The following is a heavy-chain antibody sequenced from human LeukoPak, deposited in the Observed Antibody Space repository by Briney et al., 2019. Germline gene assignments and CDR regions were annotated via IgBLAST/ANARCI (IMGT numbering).Heavy chain of an antibody. CDR2: ISDSGDSA. CDR3: AKDSYGSGSYSPDY. V-gene: IGHV3-23*01. CDR1: GFSFTSHW. D-gene: IGHD3-10*01. J-gene: IGHJ4*02. Sequence: AGGSLRLSCAASGFSFTSHWMTWLRQAPGKGLEWVSAISDSGDSAYYADSVKGRFTISRDNSKNTLYLQMNSLRAEDTAVYYCAKDSYGSGSYSPDYWGQGTLVTVSS.